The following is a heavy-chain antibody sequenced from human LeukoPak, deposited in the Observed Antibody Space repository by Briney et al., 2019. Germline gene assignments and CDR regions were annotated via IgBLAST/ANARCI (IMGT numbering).Heavy chain of an antibody. J-gene: IGHJ5*02. CDR3: ARMHPAANYNWFDP. V-gene: IGHV4-59*11. D-gene: IGHD4/OR15-4a*01. CDR2: IYYTGST. CDR1: GGSISSRY. Sequence: SETLSLTCTVSGGSISSRYWSWIRQPPGKGLEYIGYIYYTGSTNYNPSLKSRVTISVDTSKNQFTLKLSSVTAADTAVYYCARMHPAANYNWFDPWGQGTLATVSS.